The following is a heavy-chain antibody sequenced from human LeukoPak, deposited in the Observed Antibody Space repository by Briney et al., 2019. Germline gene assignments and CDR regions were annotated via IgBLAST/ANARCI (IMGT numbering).Heavy chain of an antibody. CDR1: GFTFSSYG. CDR2: ISYDGSNK. J-gene: IGHJ6*02. Sequence: GGSLRLSCAASGFTFSSYGMHWVRQAPGKGLEWVAVISYDGSNKYYADSVKGRFTISRDNSKDTLYLQMNSLRAEDTAVYYCAKDFLPTPPGIAVAAARMGYYYYYGMDVWGQGTTVTVSS. V-gene: IGHV3-30*18. CDR3: AKDFLPTPPGIAVAAARMGYYYYYGMDV. D-gene: IGHD6-19*01.